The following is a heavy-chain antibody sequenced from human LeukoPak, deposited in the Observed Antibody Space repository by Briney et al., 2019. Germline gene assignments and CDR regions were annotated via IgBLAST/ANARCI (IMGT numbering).Heavy chain of an antibody. Sequence: GGSLRLSCAASGFTFSSFAMSWVRQAPGKGLEWLSVITGSGYDTNSADSVKGRFTISRDNSKNTLYLQMNSLRAEDTAVYYCARAGVAASYFDYWGQGTLVTVSS. CDR2: ITGSGYDT. CDR1: GFTFSSFA. D-gene: IGHD6-13*01. J-gene: IGHJ4*02. V-gene: IGHV3-23*01. CDR3: ARAGVAASYFDY.